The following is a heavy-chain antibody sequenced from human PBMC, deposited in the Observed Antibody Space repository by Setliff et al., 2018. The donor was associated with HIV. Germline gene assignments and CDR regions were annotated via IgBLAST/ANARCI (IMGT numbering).Heavy chain of an antibody. Sequence: PGGSLRLSCAASGFTVSSNYMSWVRQAPGKGLEWVSVIYSGGATFYAASVKGRFTISRDNAKNSLYLQMNSLRAEDTAVYYCARDGGLGYWGQGTLVTVSS. CDR1: GFTVSSNY. CDR2: IYSGGAT. V-gene: IGHV3-66*01. CDR3: ARDGGLGY. D-gene: IGHD3-16*01. J-gene: IGHJ4*02.